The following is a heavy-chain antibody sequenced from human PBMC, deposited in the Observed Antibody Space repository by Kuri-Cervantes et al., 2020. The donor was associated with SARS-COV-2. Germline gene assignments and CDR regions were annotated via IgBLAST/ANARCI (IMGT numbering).Heavy chain of an antibody. J-gene: IGHJ6*03. CDR1: GFTFSSYS. D-gene: IGHD6-6*01. CDR2: ISSSSSYI. Sequence: GGSLRLSCAASGFTFSSYSMNWVRQAPGKGLEWVSSISSSSSYIYYADSVKRRFTISRDNAKNSLYLQMNSLRAEDTAVYYCARDGAARRLYMDVWGKGTTVTVSS. V-gene: IGHV3-21*01. CDR3: ARDGAARRLYMDV.